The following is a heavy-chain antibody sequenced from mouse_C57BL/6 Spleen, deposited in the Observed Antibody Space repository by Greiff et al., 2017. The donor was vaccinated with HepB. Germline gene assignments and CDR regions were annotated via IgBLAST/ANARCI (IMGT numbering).Heavy chain of an antibody. J-gene: IGHJ4*01. CDR2: ISNLAYSI. Sequence: EVKLVESGGGLVQPGGSLKLSCAASGFTFSDYGMAWVRQAPRKGPEWVAFISNLAYSIYYADTVTGRFTISRENAKNTLYLEMSSLRSEDTDMYYCERHGDPIYYGNYDYAMDYWGQGTSVTVSS. CDR1: GFTFSDYG. V-gene: IGHV5-15*01. CDR3: ERHGDPIYYGNYDYAMDY. D-gene: IGHD2-1*01.